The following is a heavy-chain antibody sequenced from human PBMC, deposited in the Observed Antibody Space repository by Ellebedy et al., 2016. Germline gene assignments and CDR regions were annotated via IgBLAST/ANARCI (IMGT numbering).Heavy chain of an antibody. V-gene: IGHV3-74*03. D-gene: IGHD2-21*02. J-gene: IGHJ4*02. Sequence: GESLKISXAASGFTFSNKWMHWVRQVPGKGPVWVARINNDGSSTTYADSVKGRFTISRDNAKNTLFLQMNSLRAEDSGIYYCATDRNRVRDIWGQGTLVTVSS. CDR3: ATDRNRVRDI. CDR1: GFTFSNKW. CDR2: INNDGSST.